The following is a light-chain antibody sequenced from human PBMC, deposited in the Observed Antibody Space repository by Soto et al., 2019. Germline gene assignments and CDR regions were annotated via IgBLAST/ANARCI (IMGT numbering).Light chain of an antibody. CDR3: QQYNSYSGGT. CDR2: DAS. J-gene: IGKJ1*01. V-gene: IGKV1-5*01. CDR1: QNIDRW. Sequence: DIQMTQSPSTLPASVGDTVTITYRASQNIDRWVAWYQQKPGQAPKLLIYDASTLESGVPSRFSGSGSGTDFSLTISSLQPVDFATYYCQQYNSYSGGTFGQGTKVDIK.